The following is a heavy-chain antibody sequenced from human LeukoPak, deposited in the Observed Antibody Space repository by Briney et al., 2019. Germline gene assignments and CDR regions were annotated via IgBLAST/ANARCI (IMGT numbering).Heavy chain of an antibody. Sequence: PGGSLRLSCAASGFIFSSDAMTWVRQAPGKGLEWVSAISSSGGSTYYADSVKGRFTISRDNSKNTLYLQMNSLRAEDTAVYYCAKDGAPWELYYGMDVWGQGTTVTVSS. CDR2: ISSSGGST. CDR3: AKDGAPWELYYGMDV. CDR1: GFIFSSDA. V-gene: IGHV3-23*01. D-gene: IGHD1-26*01. J-gene: IGHJ6*02.